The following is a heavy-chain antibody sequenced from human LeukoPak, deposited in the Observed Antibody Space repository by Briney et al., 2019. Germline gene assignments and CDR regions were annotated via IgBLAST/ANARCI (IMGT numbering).Heavy chain of an antibody. CDR3: AKDQQWLVSFNYDY. V-gene: IGHV3-23*01. CDR2: ISGSGGST. D-gene: IGHD6-19*01. CDR1: GFTFSSYA. Sequence: QSGGSLRLSCAASGFTFSSYAMSWVRQAPGKGLEWVSAISGSGGSTYYADSVKGRFTISGDNSKNTLYLQMNSLRAEDTAVYYCAKDQQWLVSFNYDYWGQGTLVTVSS. J-gene: IGHJ4*02.